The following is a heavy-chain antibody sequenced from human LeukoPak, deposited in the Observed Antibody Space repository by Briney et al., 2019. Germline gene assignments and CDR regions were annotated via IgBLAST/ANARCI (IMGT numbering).Heavy chain of an antibody. CDR1: GFTFSSYW. CDR3: ARAPRQLPGFEAFDI. D-gene: IGHD2-2*01. Sequence: PGGSLRLSCAASGFTFSSYWMSWVRQAPGKGLEWVANIKQDGSEKYYVDSVKGRFTISRDNAKNSLYLQMNSLRAEDTAVYYCARAPRQLPGFEAFDIWDQGTMVTVSS. J-gene: IGHJ3*02. CDR2: IKQDGSEK. V-gene: IGHV3-7*01.